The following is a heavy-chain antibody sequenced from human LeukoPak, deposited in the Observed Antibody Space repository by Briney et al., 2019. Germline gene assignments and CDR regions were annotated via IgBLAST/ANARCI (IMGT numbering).Heavy chain of an antibody. D-gene: IGHD1-14*01. CDR2: IIPIFGTA. Sequence: SVKVSCKASGGTFSSYAISWVRQAPGQGLEWMGGIIPIFGTANYAQKFQGRVTITADESTSTAYMELSSLRSEDTAVYYCARGTPGTRQYVNLGHFDYWGQGTLVTVSS. V-gene: IGHV1-69*13. CDR3: ARGTPGTRQYVNLGHFDY. CDR1: GGTFSSYA. J-gene: IGHJ4*02.